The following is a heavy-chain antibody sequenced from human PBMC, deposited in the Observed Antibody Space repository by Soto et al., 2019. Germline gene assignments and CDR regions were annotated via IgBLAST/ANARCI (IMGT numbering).Heavy chain of an antibody. Sequence: SETLSLTCTVSGYSISSGYYWGWIRQPPGKGLEWIGSIYHSGSTYYNPSLKSRVTISVDTPKNQFSLKLSSVTAADTAVYYCARGRKGVPAAPTYYFDYWGQGTLVTVSS. V-gene: IGHV4-38-2*02. CDR3: ARGRKGVPAAPTYYFDY. D-gene: IGHD2-2*01. CDR1: GYSISSGYY. CDR2: IYHSGST. J-gene: IGHJ4*02.